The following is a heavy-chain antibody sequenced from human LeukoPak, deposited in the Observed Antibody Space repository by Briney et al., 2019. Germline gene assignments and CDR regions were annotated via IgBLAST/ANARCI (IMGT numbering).Heavy chain of an antibody. CDR2: IYPGDSDT. V-gene: IGHV5-51*01. D-gene: IGHD3-22*01. J-gene: IGHJ4*02. CDR3: ARLYDSSGYYQYYFDY. Sequence: GESLKISCKGSGYSFTSYWIGWVRQMPGKGLEWMGIIYPGDSDTRYSPSFQGQVTISADKSISTAYLQWSSLKASDTAMYYCARLYDSSGYYQYYFDYWGQGTLVTASS. CDR1: GYSFTSYW.